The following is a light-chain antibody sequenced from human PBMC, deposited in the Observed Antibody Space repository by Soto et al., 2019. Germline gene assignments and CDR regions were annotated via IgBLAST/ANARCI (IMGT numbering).Light chain of an antibody. CDR3: SSYTSSSTPYV. CDR2: EGS. CDR1: SSDVGSYNL. J-gene: IGLJ1*01. V-gene: IGLV2-14*02. Sequence: QSVLTQPASVSGSPGQSITISCTGTSSDVGSYNLVSWYQHHPGKAPKLMIYEGSKRPSGVSNRFSGSKSGNTASLTISGLQAEDEADYYCSSYTSSSTPYVFGTGTKVTI.